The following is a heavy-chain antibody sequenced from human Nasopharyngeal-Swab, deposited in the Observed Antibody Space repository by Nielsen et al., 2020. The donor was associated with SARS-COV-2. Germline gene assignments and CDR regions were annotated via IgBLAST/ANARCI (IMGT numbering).Heavy chain of an antibody. Sequence: ASVKVSCKASGYTFTSYYMHWVRQAPGQGLEWMGRINPSGGSTSYAQKFQGRVTMTRDTSTSTVYMELSSLRSEDTAVYYCARGDDILTAYYYYYMDVWGKGTTVTVSS. CDR3: ARGDDILTAYYYYYMDV. CDR1: GYTFTSYY. J-gene: IGHJ6*03. V-gene: IGHV1-46*01. CDR2: INPSGGST. D-gene: IGHD3-9*01.